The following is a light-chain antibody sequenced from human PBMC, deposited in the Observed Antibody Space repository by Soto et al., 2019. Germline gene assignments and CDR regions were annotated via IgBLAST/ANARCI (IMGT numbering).Light chain of an antibody. CDR3: QVWDNSSDHPV. CDR1: NIGSKS. Sequence: SYELTQPPSVSVDPGKTARITCGGNNIGSKSVHWYQQKPGQAPVLVINYDSDRPSGIPERFSGSNSGGTAILTISRVEAGDEADSYCQVWDNSSDHPVFGGGTKLTVL. J-gene: IGLJ3*02. V-gene: IGLV3-21*04. CDR2: YDS.